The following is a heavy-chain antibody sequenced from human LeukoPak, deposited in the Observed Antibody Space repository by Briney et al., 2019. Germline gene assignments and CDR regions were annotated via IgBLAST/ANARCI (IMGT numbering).Heavy chain of an antibody. CDR1: GGSIISYY. Sequence: KPSETLSLTCSVSGGSIISYYWSWIRQPPGKGLEWIGYIYYSGSTNYNPSLKSRVTISVDTSKNQFSLKLSSVTAADTAVYYCARHEGLNVDTAMADGFDYWGQGTLVTVSS. J-gene: IGHJ4*02. CDR3: ARHEGLNVDTAMADGFDY. D-gene: IGHD5-18*01. V-gene: IGHV4-59*08. CDR2: IYYSGST.